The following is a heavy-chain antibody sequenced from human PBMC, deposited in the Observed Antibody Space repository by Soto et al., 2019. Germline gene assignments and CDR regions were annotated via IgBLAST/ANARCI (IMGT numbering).Heavy chain of an antibody. D-gene: IGHD7-27*01. CDR2: IYHSGST. Sequence: TLSLTCAVSGGSISSGGYSWSWIRQPPGKGLEWIGYIYHSGSTYYNPSLKSRVTISVDRSKNQFSLKLSSVIAADTAVYYCARGRYCLTGRCFPNWFDSWGQGALVTV. CDR3: ARGRYCLTGRCFPNWFDS. J-gene: IGHJ5*01. CDR1: GGSISSGGYS. V-gene: IGHV4-30-2*01.